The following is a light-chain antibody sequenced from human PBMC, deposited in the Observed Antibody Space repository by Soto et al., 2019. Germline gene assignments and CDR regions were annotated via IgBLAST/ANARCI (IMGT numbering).Light chain of an antibody. CDR1: QTISRY. CDR2: VAS. CDR3: QQSDSTTFT. J-gene: IGKJ2*01. V-gene: IGKV1-39*01. Sequence: DIQMTQSPSSLSAYVGDRVTITCRASQTISRYLQWYQQRPGKGPKLLIYVASTLESGVPSRFRGSGSGTDLTLTISGLQPEDSATYYCQQSDSTTFTFGQGTKVEI.